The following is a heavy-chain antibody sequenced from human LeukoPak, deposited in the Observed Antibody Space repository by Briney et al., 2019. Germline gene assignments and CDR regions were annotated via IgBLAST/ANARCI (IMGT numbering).Heavy chain of an antibody. Sequence: PGGSLRLSCAASGFTFSYHDMHWVRQAPGKGLEFVSSIGAEGTIAFYANSVKGRFTISRDNSKSTMHLQMGGLRPEDSAVYYCARELGGTKTGRFDIWGQGTVVTVSS. D-gene: IGHD1-14*01. V-gene: IGHV3-64*01. CDR3: ARELGGTKTGRFDI. CDR2: IGAEGTIA. CDR1: GFTFSYHD. J-gene: IGHJ3*02.